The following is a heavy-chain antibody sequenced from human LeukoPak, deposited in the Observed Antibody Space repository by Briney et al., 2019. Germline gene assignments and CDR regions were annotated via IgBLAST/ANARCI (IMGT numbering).Heavy chain of an antibody. Sequence: GRSLRLSCAASGFTFSSYAMHWVRQAPGKGLEWVAVISYDGSNKHYADSVKGRFTISRDNSKNTPYLQMNSLRAEDTAVYYCARENRAGAFDIWGQGTMVTVSS. D-gene: IGHD2/OR15-2a*01. CDR2: ISYDGSNK. V-gene: IGHV3-30*04. J-gene: IGHJ3*02. CDR1: GFTFSSYA. CDR3: ARENRAGAFDI.